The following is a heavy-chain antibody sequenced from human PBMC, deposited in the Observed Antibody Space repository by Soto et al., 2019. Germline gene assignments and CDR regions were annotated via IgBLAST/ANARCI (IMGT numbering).Heavy chain of an antibody. Sequence: SETLSLTCTVSGGSISSGGYYWNWIRQHPGKGLEWIGYIYYSGSTYYNPSLKSRVTISVDTSKNQFSLKLSSVTAADTAVYYCARTQAVFIDYWGQGTLVTVSS. J-gene: IGHJ4*02. CDR3: ARTQAVFIDY. CDR2: IYYSGST. V-gene: IGHV4-31*03. CDR1: GGSISSGGYY. D-gene: IGHD2-15*01.